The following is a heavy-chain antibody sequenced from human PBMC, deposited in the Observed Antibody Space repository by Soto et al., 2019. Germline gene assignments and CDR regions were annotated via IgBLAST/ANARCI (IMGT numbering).Heavy chain of an antibody. V-gene: IGHV3-74*01. D-gene: IGHD1-26*01. Sequence: GSMRLPCRAAWVNFKNLCIHRVRQAPGKGLVWVSRIYFDGITTNYADSVKGRLTVSRDNAKNTVYLHVNTLRDEDTAVYYCARGGAMGVDYWGQGTLVTVSS. CDR1: WVNFKNLC. J-gene: IGHJ4*02. CDR3: ARGGAMGVDY. CDR2: IYFDGITT.